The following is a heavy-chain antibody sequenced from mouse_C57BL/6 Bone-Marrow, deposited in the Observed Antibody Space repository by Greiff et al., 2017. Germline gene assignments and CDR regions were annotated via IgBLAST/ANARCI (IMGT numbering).Heavy chain of an antibody. D-gene: IGHD2-1*01. CDR2: IRLKSDNYAT. V-gene: IGHV6-3*01. CDR3: TLYLLCPTTGYFDV. J-gene: IGHJ1*03. Sequence: EVQLVESGGGLVQPGGSMKLSCVASGFTFSNYWMNWVRQSPEKGLEWVAQIRLKSDNYATHYAESVKGRFTISRDDSKSSVYLQMNNLRAEDTGIYYCTLYLLCPTTGYFDVWGTGTTVTVSS. CDR1: GFTFSNYW.